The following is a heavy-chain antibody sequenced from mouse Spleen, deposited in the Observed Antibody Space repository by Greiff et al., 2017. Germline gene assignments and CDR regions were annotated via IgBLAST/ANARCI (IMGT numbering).Heavy chain of an antibody. J-gene: IGHJ2*01. V-gene: IGHV14-2*01. CDR1: GFNIKDYY. CDR2: IDPEDGET. D-gene: IGHD2-3*01. CDR3: ARGYDDVYYFDY. Sequence: EVQLVESGAELVKPGASVKLSCTASGFNIKDYYMHWVKQRPEQGLEWIGWIDPEDGETKYAPKFQGKATLTADTSSNTAYLQLSSLTSEDTAVYYSARGYDDVYYFDYWGQGTTLTGSS.